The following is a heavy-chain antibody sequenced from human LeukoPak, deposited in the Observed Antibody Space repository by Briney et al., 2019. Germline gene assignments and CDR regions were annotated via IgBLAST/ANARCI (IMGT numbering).Heavy chain of an antibody. D-gene: IGHD2-21*02. CDR3: ARDTEPGSSYCGGDCYFGVFDY. CDR1: GYTFTGYY. V-gene: IGHV1-2*06. CDR2: INPNSGGT. J-gene: IGHJ4*02. Sequence: GASVKVSCKASGYTFTGYYMHWVRQAPGQGLEWMGRINPNSGGTNYAQKFQGRVTMTRDTSISTAYMELSRLRSDDTAVYYCARDTEPGSSYCGGDCYFGVFDYWGQGTLVTVSS.